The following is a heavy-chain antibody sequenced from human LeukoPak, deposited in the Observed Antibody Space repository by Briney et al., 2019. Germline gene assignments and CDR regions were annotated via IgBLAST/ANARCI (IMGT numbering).Heavy chain of an antibody. CDR3: AREGYCSSTSCPDAFDI. CDR1: GYTFTGYY. Sequence: GASVKVSFKGSGYTFTGYYMHWVRQAPGQGREWMGWINPNSGGTNYAQKFQGRVTMTRDTSISTAYMELSRLRSDDTAVYYCAREGYCSSTSCPDAFDIWGQGTMVTVSS. CDR2: INPNSGGT. V-gene: IGHV1-2*02. J-gene: IGHJ3*02. D-gene: IGHD2-2*01.